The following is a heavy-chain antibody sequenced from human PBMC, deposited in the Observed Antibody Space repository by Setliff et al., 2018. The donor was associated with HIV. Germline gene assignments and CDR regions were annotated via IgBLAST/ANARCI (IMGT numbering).Heavy chain of an antibody. Sequence: ASVKVSCKVSGYTFTTYAMHWVRQAPGQRLEWMGWINAGNGNTKYSQKFQGRVTITRDTSASTAYMELSSLRSEDTAVYYCAREGKFRYYYYMDVWGKGTTVTVSS. CDR3: AREGKFRYYYYMDV. J-gene: IGHJ6*03. CDR1: GYTFTTYA. V-gene: IGHV1-3*01. CDR2: INAGNGNT. D-gene: IGHD3-10*01.